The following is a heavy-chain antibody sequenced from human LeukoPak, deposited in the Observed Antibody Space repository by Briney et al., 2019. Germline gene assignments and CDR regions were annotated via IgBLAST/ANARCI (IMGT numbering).Heavy chain of an antibody. V-gene: IGHV1-8*03. Sequence: GASVKVSCKASGYTFTSYDINWVRQATGQGLEWMGWMNPNSGNTGYAQKFRGRVTITRNTSISTAYMELRSLRSEDTAVYYRARGGGYCSSTSCSYGAFDIWGQGTMVTVSS. CDR1: GYTFTSYD. CDR2: MNPNSGNT. CDR3: ARGGGYCSSTSCSYGAFDI. J-gene: IGHJ3*02. D-gene: IGHD2-2*01.